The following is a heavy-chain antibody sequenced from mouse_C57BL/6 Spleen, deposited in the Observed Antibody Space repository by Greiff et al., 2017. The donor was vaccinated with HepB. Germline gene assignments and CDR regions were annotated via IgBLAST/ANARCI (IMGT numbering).Heavy chain of an antibody. J-gene: IGHJ3*01. CDR1: GFSFNTYA. Sequence: EVKVVESGGGLVQPKGSLKLSCAASGFSFNTYAMNWVRQAPGKGLEWVARIRSKSNNYATYYADSVKDRFTISRDDSESMLYLQMNNLKTEDTAMYYCVRQDYGGFAYWGQGTLVTVSA. CDR2: IRSKSNNYAT. V-gene: IGHV10-1*01. D-gene: IGHD2-4*01. CDR3: VRQDYGGFAY.